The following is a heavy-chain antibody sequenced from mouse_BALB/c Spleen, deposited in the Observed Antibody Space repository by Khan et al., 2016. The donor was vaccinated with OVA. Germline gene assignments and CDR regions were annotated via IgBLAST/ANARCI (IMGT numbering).Heavy chain of an antibody. J-gene: IGHJ2*01. CDR2: INPSTGYT. D-gene: IGHD1-1*01. V-gene: IGHV1-7*01. CDR1: GYTFLHYW. Sequence: QVQLKASGAEMAKPGASVKMSCKDSGYTFLHYWILWVKQRPGQGLEWIRYINPSTGYTEYNQNFKDKATLTADKSSSTAYMQLSSLTSEDSAVYYCARRGLRWDFDFLGQGTTPTVS. CDR3: ARRGLRWDFDF.